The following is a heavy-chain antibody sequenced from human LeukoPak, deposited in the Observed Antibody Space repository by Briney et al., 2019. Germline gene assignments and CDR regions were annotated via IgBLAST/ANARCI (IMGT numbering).Heavy chain of an antibody. CDR2: ISCNSGSI. D-gene: IGHD6-13*01. CDR3: AKDIFTGIAAAGIFDY. V-gene: IGHV3-9*01. CDR1: GFTFDVYA. Sequence: PGRSLRLSCAASGFTFDVYAMHWVRQAPGKGLEWVSGISCNSGSIGYADSAKGRFTNSRDNAKNSLYLQMNSLRAEDTALYYCAKDIFTGIAAAGIFDYWGQGTLVTVSS. J-gene: IGHJ4*02.